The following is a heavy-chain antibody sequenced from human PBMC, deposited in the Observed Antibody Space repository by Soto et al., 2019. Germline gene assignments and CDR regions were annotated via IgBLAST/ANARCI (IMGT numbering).Heavy chain of an antibody. V-gene: IGHV4-59*08. J-gene: IGHJ4*02. Sequence: SETLSLTCTVSGGSISSYYWSWIRQPPGKGLEWIGYIYYSGSTNYNPSLKSRVTISVDTSKNQFSLKLSSVTAADTAVYYCARHHYNDYSNYGSPTTYYFDYWGQGTLVTVSS. CDR3: ARHHYNDYSNYGSPTTYYFDY. CDR2: IYYSGST. D-gene: IGHD4-4*01. CDR1: GGSISSYY.